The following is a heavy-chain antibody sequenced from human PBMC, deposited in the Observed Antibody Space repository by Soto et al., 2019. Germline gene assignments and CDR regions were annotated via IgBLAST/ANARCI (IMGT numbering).Heavy chain of an antibody. CDR3: AKDHDELWFGELTYFDY. V-gene: IGHV3-30*18. Sequence: VQLVESGGGLVKPGGSLRLSCAASGFTFSSYGMHWVRQAPGKGLEWVAVISYDGSNKYYADSVKGRFTISRDNSKNTLYLQMNSLRAEDTAVYYCAKDHDELWFGELTYFDYWGQGTLVTVSS. CDR1: GFTFSSYG. D-gene: IGHD3-10*01. J-gene: IGHJ4*02. CDR2: ISYDGSNK.